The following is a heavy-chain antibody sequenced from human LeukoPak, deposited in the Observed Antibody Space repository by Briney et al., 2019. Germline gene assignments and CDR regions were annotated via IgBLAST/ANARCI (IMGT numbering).Heavy chain of an antibody. CDR1: GYTFSDYY. Sequence: ASVKVSCKASGYTFSDYYIHWVRQAPGQGLEWMGWISPKSGGTNYAQNFQGRVTMTRDTSINTAYMELSRLRPDDTAVYYCARKEAVAGLFDYWGQGTLVTVSS. V-gene: IGHV1-2*02. D-gene: IGHD6-19*01. J-gene: IGHJ4*02. CDR2: ISPKSGGT. CDR3: ARKEAVAGLFDY.